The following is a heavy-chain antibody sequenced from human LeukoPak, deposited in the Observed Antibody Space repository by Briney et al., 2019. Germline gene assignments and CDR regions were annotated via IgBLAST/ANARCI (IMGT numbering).Heavy chain of an antibody. CDR1: GFTVSSNY. J-gene: IGHJ5*02. Sequence: GGSLRLSCAASGFTVSSNYMSWVRQAPGKGLEWVSVIYSGGSTYYADSVKGRFTISRDNSKNTLYLQMNSLRAEDTAVYYCARVQVLGDWFDPWGQGTLVTVSP. D-gene: IGHD2-8*01. V-gene: IGHV3-66*02. CDR3: ARVQVLGDWFDP. CDR2: IYSGGST.